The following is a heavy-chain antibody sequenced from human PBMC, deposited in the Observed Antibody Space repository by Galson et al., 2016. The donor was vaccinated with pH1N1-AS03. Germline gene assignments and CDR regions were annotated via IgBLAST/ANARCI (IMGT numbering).Heavy chain of an antibody. CDR2: IKQDGSEK. V-gene: IGHV3-7*01. CDR1: GFTFSGYW. J-gene: IGHJ4*02. Sequence: SLRLSCAASGFTFSGYWMSWVRQAPGKGLEWVAHIKQDGSEKYYVDSVKGRFTISRDNAKNSLYLQMNSLRADDTAVYYCLRASDYWGQGTLVTVSS. CDR3: LRASDY.